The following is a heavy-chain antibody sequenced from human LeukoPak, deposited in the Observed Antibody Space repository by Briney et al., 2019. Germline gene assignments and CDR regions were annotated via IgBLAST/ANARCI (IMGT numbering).Heavy chain of an antibody. J-gene: IGHJ4*02. CDR2: INHSGST. D-gene: IGHD3-3*01. CDR1: GGSFSGYY. Sequence: SETLSLTCAVYGGSFSGYYWSWVRQPPGKGLEWIGEINHSGSTNYNPSLESRVTISVDTSKNQFSLKLSSVTAADTAVYYCARGNVLRFLEWKGTFDYWGQGTLVTVSS. V-gene: IGHV4-34*01. CDR3: ARGNVLRFLEWKGTFDY.